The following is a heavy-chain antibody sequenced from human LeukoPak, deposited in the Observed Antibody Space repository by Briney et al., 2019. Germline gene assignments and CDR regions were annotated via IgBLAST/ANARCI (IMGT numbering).Heavy chain of an antibody. CDR2: ISGSGGST. V-gene: IGHV3-23*01. Sequence: PGGFLRLSCAASGFTFSSYAMSWVRQAPGKGLEWVSAISGSGGSTYYADSVKGRFTISRDNSKNTLYLQMNSLRAEDTAVYYCAITPSAGELSYWGQGTLVTVSS. D-gene: IGHD1-26*01. J-gene: IGHJ4*02. CDR3: AITPSAGELSY. CDR1: GFTFSSYA.